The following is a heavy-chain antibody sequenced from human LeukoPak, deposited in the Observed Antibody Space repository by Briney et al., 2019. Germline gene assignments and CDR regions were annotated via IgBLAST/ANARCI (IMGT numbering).Heavy chain of an antibody. J-gene: IGHJ4*02. CDR1: GGSISTRNYY. D-gene: IGHD2-8*02. V-gene: IGHV4-39*01. CDR2: IGYTGTT. Sequence: SETLSLTCTVTGGSISTRNYYWIWLRQPPGKGLEWIGGIGYTGTTNSNPSRKSRVTLSVDTSKNQVSLTLSSVTAADTAVYFCARRMGSGATYPRTFDYWGQGTLVTVSS. CDR3: ARRMGSGATYPRTFDY.